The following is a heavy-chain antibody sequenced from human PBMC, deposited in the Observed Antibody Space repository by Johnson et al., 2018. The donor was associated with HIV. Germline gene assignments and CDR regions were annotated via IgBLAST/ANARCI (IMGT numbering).Heavy chain of an antibody. Sequence: VQLVESGGGVVQPGRSLRLSCAASGFTFSSYAMHWVRQAPGKGLEWVSYISSSGSTTYYADSVKGRFTLSRDHSKNTLFLQMNSLRAEDTAVYYCARDRGNYDDAFDIWGQGTMVTVSS. J-gene: IGHJ3*02. D-gene: IGHD1-7*01. CDR3: ARDRGNYDDAFDI. CDR2: ISSSGSTT. CDR1: GFTFSSYA. V-gene: IGHV3-48*01.